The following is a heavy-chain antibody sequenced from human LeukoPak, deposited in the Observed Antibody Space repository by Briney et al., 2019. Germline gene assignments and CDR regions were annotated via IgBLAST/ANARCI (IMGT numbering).Heavy chain of an antibody. CDR3: AKDPPEDMDV. Sequence: GGSLRLSCAASEFTFSSYAMSWVRQAPGKGLEWVSGVSGSGGTTNYAGSVKGRFTISRDKSKNTLYLQMNGLRAEDTAVYYCAKDPPEDMDVWGKGTTVTVSS. J-gene: IGHJ6*03. CDR1: EFTFSSYA. CDR2: VSGSGGTT. V-gene: IGHV3-23*01.